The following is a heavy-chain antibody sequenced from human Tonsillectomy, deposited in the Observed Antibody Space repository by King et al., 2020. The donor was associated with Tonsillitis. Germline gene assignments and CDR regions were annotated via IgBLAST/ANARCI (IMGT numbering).Heavy chain of an antibody. CDR1: GGSISSSSYY. Sequence: QLQESGPGLVKPSETLSLTCTVSGGSISSSSYYWGWIRQPPGKGLEWIGSIYYSGSTYYNPSLKSRVTISVDTSKNQFSLKLSSVTAADTAVYYCARHYVDTAMAYDYWGQGTLVTVSS. D-gene: IGHD5-18*01. V-gene: IGHV4-39*01. CDR2: IYYSGST. J-gene: IGHJ4*02. CDR3: ARHYVDTAMAYDY.